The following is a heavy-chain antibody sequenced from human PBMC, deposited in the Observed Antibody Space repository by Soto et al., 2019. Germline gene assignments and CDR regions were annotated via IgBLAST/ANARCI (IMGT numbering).Heavy chain of an antibody. CDR3: ARVGYYYDSSAVNWFDP. CDR1: GGSVSSGSYY. D-gene: IGHD3-22*01. CDR2: IYYSGST. Sequence: SETLSLTCTVSGGSVSSGSYYWSWIRQPPGKGLEWIGYIYYSGSTNYNPSLKSRVTISVDTSKNQFSLKLSSVTAADTAVYYCARVGYYYDSSAVNWFDPWGQGTLVTVSS. J-gene: IGHJ5*02. V-gene: IGHV4-61*01.